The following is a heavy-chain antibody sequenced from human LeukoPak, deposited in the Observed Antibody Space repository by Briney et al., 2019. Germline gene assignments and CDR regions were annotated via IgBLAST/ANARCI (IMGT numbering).Heavy chain of an antibody. J-gene: IGHJ3*02. CDR1: GGTFSSYA. CDR3: ARVGSIPDDAFDI. D-gene: IGHD1-14*01. V-gene: IGHV1-69*05. Sequence: GASVKVSCKASGGTFSSYAISWVRQAPGQGLEWMGGIIPIFGTANYAQKFQGRVTITTDESTSTAYMELSSLRSEDTAVYYCARVGSIPDDAFDIWGQGTMVTVSS. CDR2: IIPIFGTA.